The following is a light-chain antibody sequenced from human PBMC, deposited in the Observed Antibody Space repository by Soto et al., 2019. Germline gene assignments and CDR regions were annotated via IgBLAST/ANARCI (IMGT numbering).Light chain of an antibody. CDR2: DVS. CDR1: SSDVGGYNY. CDR3: SSYTSSSTLV. J-gene: IGLJ3*02. V-gene: IGLV2-14*01. Sequence: QSVLTQPASVSGSPGQSITISCTGTSSDVGGYNYVSWYQQYPGKVPKLMIYDVSNRPSGVSNRFSGSKSGNTASLTISGLQAEDEADYYCSSYTSSSTLVFGGGTKVTVL.